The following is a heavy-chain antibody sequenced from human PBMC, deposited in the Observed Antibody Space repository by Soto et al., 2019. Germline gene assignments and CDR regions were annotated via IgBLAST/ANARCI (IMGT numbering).Heavy chain of an antibody. D-gene: IGHD3-3*01. V-gene: IGHV3-7*01. CDR3: GRDRGISTFGAIGD. CDR1: GFTFTAYW. Sequence: EVQLVESGGGLVQPGGSLRLSCAASGFTFTAYWMSWVRQAPGKGLEWVATIKQDGSEKYFVDSVKGRFTISRDNAQNSLYLQMNSLRVEDTAMYYCGRDRGISTFGAIGDWGQGTLVTVSS. CDR2: IKQDGSEK. J-gene: IGHJ4*02.